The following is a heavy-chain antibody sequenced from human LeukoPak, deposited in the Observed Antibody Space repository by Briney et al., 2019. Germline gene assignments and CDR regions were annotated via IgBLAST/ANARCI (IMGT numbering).Heavy chain of an antibody. Sequence: GASLRLSCAASGFTFSNYAMSWVRQAPGKGLEWVSAITGSGGSTYYADSVKGRFTISRDNSKNTLYLQMNSLRAEDTVVYYCAKWGDYDVLTGYYDPDYWGQGTLVTVSS. CDR2: ITGSGGST. CDR3: AKWGDYDVLTGYYDPDY. V-gene: IGHV3-23*01. CDR1: GFTFSNYA. D-gene: IGHD3-9*01. J-gene: IGHJ4*02.